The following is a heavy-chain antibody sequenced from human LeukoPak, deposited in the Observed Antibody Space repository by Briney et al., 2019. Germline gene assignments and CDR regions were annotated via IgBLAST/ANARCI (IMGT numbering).Heavy chain of an antibody. Sequence: GGSLRLSCAASGFTVSSNYMSWVRQAPGKGLEWVSVIYSGGSTYYADSVKGRFTISRDNSKNTLYLQMNSLRAEDTAVYYCAKAKYYDSSGYQDYYYYGMDVWGQGTTVTVSS. CDR2: IYSGGST. CDR3: AKAKYYDSSGYQDYYYYGMDV. D-gene: IGHD3-22*01. J-gene: IGHJ6*02. CDR1: GFTVSSNY. V-gene: IGHV3-53*01.